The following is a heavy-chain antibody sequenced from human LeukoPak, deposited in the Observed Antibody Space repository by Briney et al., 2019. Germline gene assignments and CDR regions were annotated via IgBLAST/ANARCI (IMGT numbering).Heavy chain of an antibody. Sequence: PGGSLRLSCAASGLTFSSYAMSWVRQAPWKGLEWVSSISSSGGGTYYADSVKGRFTISRDNSKNSLFLQMNNLRAEDTAVYYCSKRGAYYFDYWGQGTLVTVSS. CDR1: GLTFSSYA. D-gene: IGHD1-26*01. J-gene: IGHJ4*02. V-gene: IGHV3-23*01. CDR2: ISSSGGGT. CDR3: SKRGAYYFDY.